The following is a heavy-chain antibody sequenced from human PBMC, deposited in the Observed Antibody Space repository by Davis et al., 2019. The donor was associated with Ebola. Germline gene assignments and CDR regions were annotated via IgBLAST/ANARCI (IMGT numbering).Heavy chain of an antibody. CDR1: GGSFSGYY. CDR2: INHSGST. Sequence: MPSETLSLTCAFYGGSFSGYYWSCIRQPPGKGLEWIGEINHSGSTNYNPSLKSRVTISVDTSKNQFSLKLSSVTAADTAVYYCARRTLGYCSSTRCYSPLHYWGQGTLVTVSS. CDR3: ARRTLGYCSSTRCYSPLHY. V-gene: IGHV4-34*01. J-gene: IGHJ4*02. D-gene: IGHD2-2*01.